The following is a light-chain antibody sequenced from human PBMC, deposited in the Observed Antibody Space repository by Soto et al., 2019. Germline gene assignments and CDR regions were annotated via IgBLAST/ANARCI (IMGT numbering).Light chain of an antibody. V-gene: IGLV1-40*01. CDR3: QSYDSSLSGGV. CDR2: AVS. J-gene: IGLJ3*02. CDR1: SSNIGGGYD. Sequence: QSVLTQPPSVSGAPGQRVIISCTGSSSNIGGGYDVHWYQQLPGTVPKLLIHAVSDRPSGVPDRFSGSKSGTSASLAITGLQADDEADYYCQSYDSSLSGGVFGGGTKLTVL.